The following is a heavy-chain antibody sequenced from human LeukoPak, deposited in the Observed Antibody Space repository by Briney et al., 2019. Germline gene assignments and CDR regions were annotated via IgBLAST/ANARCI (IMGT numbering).Heavy chain of an antibody. Sequence: GASVKVSCKASGYTFTSYGISWVRQAPGQGLERMGWISAYNGNTNYARKLQGRVTMTTDTSTSTAYMELRSLRSDDTAVYYCARGATYYYDSSGYYLDYWGQGTLVTVSS. CDR3: ARGATYYYDSSGYYLDY. CDR1: GYTFTSYG. CDR2: ISAYNGNT. D-gene: IGHD3-22*01. J-gene: IGHJ4*02. V-gene: IGHV1-18*01.